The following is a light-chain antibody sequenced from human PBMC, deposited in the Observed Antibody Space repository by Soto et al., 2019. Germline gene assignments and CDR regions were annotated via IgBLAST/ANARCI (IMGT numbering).Light chain of an antibody. CDR1: QSIGSN. V-gene: IGKV3D-11*02. CDR2: DAS. J-gene: IGKJ5*01. Sequence: EIVLTQSPGSLSLSPGESATLSCRASQSIGSNYLAWYQQKPGQAPRLLIYDASNRATGIPARFSGSGPGTDFTLTISSLEPEDFAVYYCQQRSNWPITFGQGTRLEIK. CDR3: QQRSNWPIT.